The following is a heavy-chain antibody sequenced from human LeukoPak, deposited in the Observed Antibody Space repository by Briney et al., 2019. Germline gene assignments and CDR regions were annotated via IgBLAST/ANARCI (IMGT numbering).Heavy chain of an antibody. CDR1: GGSISSGGYY. CDR2: IYYSGST. D-gene: IGHD3-22*01. CDR3: ARTYHYDSIGYYFDS. J-gene: IGHJ4*02. V-gene: IGHV4-31*03. Sequence: PSETLSLTCTVSGGSISSGGYYSSWIRQHPEKGLEWIGYIYYSGSTSYNPSLKSRVVISLDASDNQVSLKLRSATAADTAVYFCARTYHYDSIGYYFDSWGQGTVVTVSS.